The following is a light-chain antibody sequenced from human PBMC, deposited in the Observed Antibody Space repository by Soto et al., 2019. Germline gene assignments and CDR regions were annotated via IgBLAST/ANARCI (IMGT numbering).Light chain of an antibody. CDR3: QAWDTNNARVV. CDR1: KLGDKY. CDR2: QDT. V-gene: IGLV3-1*01. Sequence: SYELTRPPSVSASPGQTASIACSGNKLGDKYASWYQQKPGQSPVLVIYQDTKRPSGIPERFSGSNSGNTATLTISGTQEMDEADYYSQAWDTNNARVVFGGGTKLTVL. J-gene: IGLJ2*01.